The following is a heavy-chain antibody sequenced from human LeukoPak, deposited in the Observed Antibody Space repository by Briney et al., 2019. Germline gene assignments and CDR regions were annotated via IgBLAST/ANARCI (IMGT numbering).Heavy chain of an antibody. CDR3: ARDGAASGTSDWYFDL. J-gene: IGHJ2*01. CDR2: IKPTGGST. Sequence: ASVKVTCKASGYTFSNYYMHWVRQAPGQGLEWMGMIKPTGGSTSYAQRFQGRVTMTRDTSTSTVYMELSSLTSEDTAVYYCARDGAASGTSDWYFDLWGHGTLVTVSS. V-gene: IGHV1-46*01. CDR1: GYTFSNYY. D-gene: IGHD3-10*01.